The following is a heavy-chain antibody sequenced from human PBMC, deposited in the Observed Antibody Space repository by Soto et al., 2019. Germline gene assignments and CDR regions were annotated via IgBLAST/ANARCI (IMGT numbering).Heavy chain of an antibody. J-gene: IGHJ4*02. CDR1: GGSFSGYY. D-gene: IGHD3-9*01. CDR2: INHSGST. V-gene: IGHV4-34*01. Sequence: SETLSLTCAVYGGSFSGYYWSWIRQPPGKGLEWIGEINHSGSTNFNPSLKSRVSISVDTSKSQFSLKLNSVTAADSAVYFCARLEGLATISYYFDFWGQGALVTVSS. CDR3: ARLEGLATISYYFDF.